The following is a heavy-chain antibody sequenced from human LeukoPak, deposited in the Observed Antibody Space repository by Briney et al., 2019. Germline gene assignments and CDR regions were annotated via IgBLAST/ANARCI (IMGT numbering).Heavy chain of an antibody. V-gene: IGHV3-33*06. CDR2: IWYDGSNK. CDR1: GFTFSSYG. D-gene: IGHD3-22*01. J-gene: IGHJ4*02. CDR3: AKETYYYDSSGLDY. Sequence: GGSLRLSCAASGFTFSSYGMHWVRQAPGKGLEWVAVIWYDGSNKYNADSVKGRFTIPRDNSKNTLYLQMNSLRAEDTAVYYCAKETYYYDSSGLDYWGQGTLVTVSS.